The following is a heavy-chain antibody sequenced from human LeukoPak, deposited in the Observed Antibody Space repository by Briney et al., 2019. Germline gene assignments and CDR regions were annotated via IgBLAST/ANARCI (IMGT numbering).Heavy chain of an antibody. D-gene: IGHD6-13*01. CDR1: GYILTNYG. CDR3: ARDHLAAAGTYNWFDP. V-gene: IGHV1-18*01. Sequence: ASLKVSCTVSGYILTNYGINWVRQAPGQGLEWMGWISAYNGNTNYALKFQGRVTMTTDTSTTTAYMELRSLRSDDTAVYYCARDHLAAAGTYNWFDPWGQGTLVTVSS. J-gene: IGHJ5*02. CDR2: ISAYNGNT.